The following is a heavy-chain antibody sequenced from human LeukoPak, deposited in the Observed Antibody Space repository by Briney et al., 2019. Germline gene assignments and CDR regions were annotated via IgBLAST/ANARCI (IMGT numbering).Heavy chain of an antibody. CDR1: AGSISSYY. D-gene: IGHD6-19*01. CDR3: AALPRYSSGWCEF. Sequence: SETLSLTCTVSAGSISSYYWSWIRRPPGKGLEWIGYISYSGNTNYNPSPQSRVTISVDTSKNQFSLKLSSVTAADTAMYYCAALPRYSSGWCEFWGQGTLVTVSS. V-gene: IGHV4-59*01. J-gene: IGHJ4*02. CDR2: ISYSGNT.